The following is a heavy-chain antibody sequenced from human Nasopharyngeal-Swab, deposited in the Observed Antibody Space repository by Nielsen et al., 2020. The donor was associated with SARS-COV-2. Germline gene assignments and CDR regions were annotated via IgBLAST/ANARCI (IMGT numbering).Heavy chain of an antibody. CDR2: INSDGSST. J-gene: IGHJ4*02. CDR1: GLTFCTYW. CDR3: ARGYAAMGFFDY. Sequence: GESLKISCEASGLTFCTYWMHWVRQAPGKGLEWVSRINSDGSSTGDADSVKGRFTVSRDNAKNTLYLQMNSLRAEDTAVYYCARGYAAMGFFDYWGQGTLVTVSS. V-gene: IGHV3-74*01. D-gene: IGHD2-2*01.